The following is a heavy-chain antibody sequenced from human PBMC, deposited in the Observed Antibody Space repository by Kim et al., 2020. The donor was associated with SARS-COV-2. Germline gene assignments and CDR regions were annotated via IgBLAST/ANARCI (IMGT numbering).Heavy chain of an antibody. CDR3: ARERVPNDFWSGYYLDY. Sequence: ASVKVSCKASGYTFTSYGISWVRQAPGQGLEWMGWISAYNGNTNYAQKLQGRVTMTTDTSTSTAYMELRSLRSDDTAVYYCARERVPNDFWSGYYLDYWGQGTLVTVSS. J-gene: IGHJ4*02. D-gene: IGHD3-3*01. CDR1: GYTFTSYG. V-gene: IGHV1-18*01. CDR2: ISAYNGNT.